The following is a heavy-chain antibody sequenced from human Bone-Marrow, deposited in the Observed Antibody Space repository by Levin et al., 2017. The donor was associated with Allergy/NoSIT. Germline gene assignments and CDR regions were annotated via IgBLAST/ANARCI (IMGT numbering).Heavy chain of an antibody. D-gene: IGHD3-16*02. CDR3: ARIKIYYDYIWGSYRPDYFDY. V-gene: IGHV2-70*01. CDR1: GFSLSTSGMC. CDR2: IDWDDDK. J-gene: IGHJ4*02. Sequence: QTLSLTCTFSGFSLSTSGMCVSWIRQPPGQALEWLALIDWDDDKYYSTSLKTRLTISKDTSKNQVVLTMTNMDPVDTATYYCARIKIYYDYIWGSYRPDYFDYWGQGTLVTVSS.